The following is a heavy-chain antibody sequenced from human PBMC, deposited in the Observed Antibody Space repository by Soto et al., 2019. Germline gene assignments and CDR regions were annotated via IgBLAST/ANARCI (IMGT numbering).Heavy chain of an antibody. Sequence: VGALRLSCAASGFTFSSYEMNWVRQAPGKGLEWVSYISSSGSTIYYADSVKGRFTISRDNAKNSLYLQMNSLRAEDTAVYYCARRAITSYYIDYWGQRTLVTVSS. V-gene: IGHV3-48*03. CDR2: ISSSGSTI. J-gene: IGHJ4*02. CDR1: GFTFSSYE. CDR3: ARRAITSYYIDY. D-gene: IGHD2-2*02.